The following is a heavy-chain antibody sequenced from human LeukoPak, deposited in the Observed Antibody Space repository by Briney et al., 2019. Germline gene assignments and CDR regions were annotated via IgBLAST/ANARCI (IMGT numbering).Heavy chain of an antibody. V-gene: IGHV1-69*13. Sequence: ASVKVSCKASGYTFTSYDINWVRQATGQGLEWMGGIIPIFGTANYAQKFQGRVTITADESTSTAYMELSSLRSEDTAVYYCARELGGWIRYGMDVWGQGTTVTVSS. CDR1: GYTFTSYD. J-gene: IGHJ6*02. D-gene: IGHD6-19*01. CDR2: IIPIFGTA. CDR3: ARELGGWIRYGMDV.